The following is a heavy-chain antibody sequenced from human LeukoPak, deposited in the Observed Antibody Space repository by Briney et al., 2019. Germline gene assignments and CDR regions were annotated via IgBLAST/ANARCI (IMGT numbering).Heavy chain of an antibody. CDR1: GYRFTDDY. D-gene: IGHD3-16*01. V-gene: IGHV1-2*02. CDR2: INPDSGFT. CDR3: APTAEAYTSWWKV. J-gene: IGHJ4*02. Sequence: ASVKVSCKASGYRFTDDYMHWVRQAPGQGLEFMGWINPDSGFTNYAQKFKGRVTMTRDTSISAAYLEVRSLTSDDTAVYYCAPTAEAYTSWWKVWGQGTLVTVSS.